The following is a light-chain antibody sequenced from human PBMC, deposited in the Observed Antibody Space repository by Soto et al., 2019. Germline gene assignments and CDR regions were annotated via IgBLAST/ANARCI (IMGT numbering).Light chain of an antibody. Sequence: EIVLTQSPATLSLSPGERATLSCRASQSVSSYLAWYQQKPGQAPRLLIYDASNRASGIPARFSGSGAGTDFTLTISSLEPDDFEVYYCQQHSNWPPITFGQGTRLEIK. J-gene: IGKJ5*01. CDR3: QQHSNWPPIT. CDR2: DAS. V-gene: IGKV3-11*01. CDR1: QSVSSY.